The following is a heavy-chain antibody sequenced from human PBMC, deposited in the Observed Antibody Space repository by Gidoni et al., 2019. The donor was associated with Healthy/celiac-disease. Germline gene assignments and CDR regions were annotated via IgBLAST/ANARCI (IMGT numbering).Heavy chain of an antibody. CDR3: AKERGLRYVDWLYNYFDY. Sequence: EVQLLESGGGLVQPGGSLRLPCAASGFTFSSFAMSWVRQAPGKGLEGVSAISGSGGSTYYADSVKGRFTISRDNSKNTLYLQMNSLRAEDTAVYYCAKERGLRYVDWLYNYFDYWGQGTLVTVSS. CDR1: GFTFSSFA. J-gene: IGHJ4*02. V-gene: IGHV3-23*01. CDR2: ISGSGGST. D-gene: IGHD3-9*01.